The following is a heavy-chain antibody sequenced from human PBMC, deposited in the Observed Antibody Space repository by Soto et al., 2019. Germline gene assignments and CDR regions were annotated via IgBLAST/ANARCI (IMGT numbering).Heavy chain of an antibody. D-gene: IGHD3-3*01. Sequence: EVQLLESGGGLVQPGGSLRLSCAASGFTFSSHAMNWVRQAPGKGLEWVSVLSGSGANIQYADSVKGRFTISRDNSKNVLYLQMNSLRAEDTAVYYCAKDWSTEGFSVRAFDIWGQGTVVTVSS. J-gene: IGHJ3*02. CDR1: GFTFSSHA. CDR2: LSGSGANI. CDR3: AKDWSTEGFSVRAFDI. V-gene: IGHV3-23*01.